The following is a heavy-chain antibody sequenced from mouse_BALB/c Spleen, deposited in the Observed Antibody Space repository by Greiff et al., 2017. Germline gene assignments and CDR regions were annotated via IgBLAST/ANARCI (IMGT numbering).Heavy chain of an antibody. V-gene: IGHV5-4*02. CDR2: ISDGGSYT. CDR1: GFTFSDYY. J-gene: IGHJ3*01. CDR3: AKGAMMVTRAWFAY. D-gene: IGHD2-3*01. Sequence: EVQVVESGGGLVKPGGSLKLSCAASGFTFSDYYMYWVRQTPEKRLEWVATISDGGSYTYYPDSVKGRFTISRDNAKNNLYLQMSSLKSEDTAMYYCAKGAMMVTRAWFAYWGQGTLVTVSA.